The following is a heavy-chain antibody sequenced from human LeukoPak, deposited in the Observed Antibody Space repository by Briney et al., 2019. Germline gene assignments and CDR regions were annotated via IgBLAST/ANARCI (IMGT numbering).Heavy chain of an antibody. CDR1: GYTFTSYG. CDR2: ISAYNGNT. V-gene: IGHV1-18*01. Sequence: ASVKVSCKASGYTFTSYGISWVRQAPGQGLEWMGWISAYNGNTNYAQKLQGRVTMTRDTSIRTAYMELSRLTSDDTAVYYCGRGTDYYDPTGYYPDYWGQGTLVTVSS. D-gene: IGHD3-22*01. J-gene: IGHJ4*02. CDR3: GRGTDYYDPTGYYPDY.